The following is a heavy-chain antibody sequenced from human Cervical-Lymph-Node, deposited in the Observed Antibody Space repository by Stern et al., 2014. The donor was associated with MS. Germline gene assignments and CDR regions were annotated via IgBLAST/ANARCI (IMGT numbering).Heavy chain of an antibody. CDR3: VRVRGYCSGGRCYSWFDN. Sequence: QVQLQESGPGLVKPSGTLSLTCAVSGGSIRSSNLCRCVRQPPGKGLEWCGQVYYRGSTNYNPSLKSRITISVDESKNLFSLDLSAVTAADTAVYYCVRVRGYCSGGRCYSWFDNWGQGTLVTVSS. D-gene: IGHD2-15*01. V-gene: IGHV4-4*02. J-gene: IGHJ4*02. CDR2: VYYRGST. CDR1: GGSIRSSNL.